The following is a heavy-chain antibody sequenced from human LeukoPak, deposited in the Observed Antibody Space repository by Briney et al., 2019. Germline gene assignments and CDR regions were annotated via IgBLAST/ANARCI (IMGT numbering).Heavy chain of an antibody. V-gene: IGHV3-21*01. CDR2: ISSSNSSI. Sequence: GSLRLSCAASGFTFSSYAMHWVRQPPGKGLEWASSISSSNSSIYYADSMKGRFTISRDNAKNSLYLQMNSLRAEDTAVYYCARDRSSSWYEGDYWGQGTLVTVSS. CDR3: ARDRSSSWYEGDY. D-gene: IGHD6-13*01. CDR1: GFTFSSYA. J-gene: IGHJ4*02.